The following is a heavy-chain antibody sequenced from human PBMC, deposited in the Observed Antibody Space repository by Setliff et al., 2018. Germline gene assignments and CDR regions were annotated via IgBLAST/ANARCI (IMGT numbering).Heavy chain of an antibody. J-gene: IGHJ4*02. D-gene: IGHD5-18*01. CDR2: ISGSVNTI. CDR3: ARASSYGYDF. Sequence: PGGSLRLSCAASGFIFSDYYMSWIRQTPGKGLEWVAYISGSVNTIYYADSVKGRFTISRDNAKNSLYLQMNSLRAEDTAVYYCARASSYGYDFWGQGTLVTVSS. V-gene: IGHV3-11*01. CDR1: GFIFSDYY.